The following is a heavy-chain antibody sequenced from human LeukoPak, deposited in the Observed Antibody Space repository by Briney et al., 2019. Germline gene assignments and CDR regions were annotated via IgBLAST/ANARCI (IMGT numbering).Heavy chain of an antibody. CDR2: MNPNSGNT. Sequence: ASVKVSCKASGYTFTSYDINWVRQATGQGLEWMGWMNPNSGNTGYAQKFQGRVTITRNTSISTAYMELSSLRSEDTAVYYCARDLGYSSSSYYYYMDVWGKGTTVTVSS. D-gene: IGHD6-6*01. CDR3: ARDLGYSSSSYYYYMDV. CDR1: GYTFTSYD. V-gene: IGHV1-8*03. J-gene: IGHJ6*03.